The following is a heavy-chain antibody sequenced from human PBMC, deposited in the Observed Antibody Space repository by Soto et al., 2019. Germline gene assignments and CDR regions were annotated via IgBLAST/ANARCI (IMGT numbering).Heavy chain of an antibody. J-gene: IGHJ3*02. CDR2: ISSSSSYI. CDR1: GFTFSSYS. D-gene: IGHD3-22*01. Sequence: GVSLRLSCAASGFTFSSYSMNWVRQAPGKGLEWVSSISSSSSYIYYADSVKGRFTISRDNAKNSLYLQMNSLRAEDTAVYYCARDGSDYYDSSGYQQRHFDIWGQGTMVTVSS. CDR3: ARDGSDYYDSSGYQQRHFDI. V-gene: IGHV3-21*01.